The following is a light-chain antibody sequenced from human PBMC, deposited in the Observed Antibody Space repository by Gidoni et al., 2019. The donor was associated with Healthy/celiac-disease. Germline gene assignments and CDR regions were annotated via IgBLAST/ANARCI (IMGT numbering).Light chain of an antibody. CDR3: QQYNNWPLT. CDR2: GAS. CDR1: QSVSSN. J-gene: IGKJ4*01. Sequence: EIVMTQSPATLSVSPGERATLSCRASQSVSSNLAGYQQKPGQAPRLLIYGASTRATGIPARFSGSGSGTEFTLTISSLQSEDFAVYYCQQYNNWPLTFGGGTQVEIK. V-gene: IGKV3-15*01.